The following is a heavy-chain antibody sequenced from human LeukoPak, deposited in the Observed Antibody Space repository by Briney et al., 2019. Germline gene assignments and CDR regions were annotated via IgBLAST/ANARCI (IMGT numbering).Heavy chain of an antibody. CDR2: INPNSGGT. J-gene: IGHJ4*02. CDR3: AKGGYSYGVTPGY. CDR1: GYTFTGYY. V-gene: IGHV1-2*02. D-gene: IGHD5-18*01. Sequence: ASVKVSCKASGYTFTGYYMHWVRQAPGQGLEWMGWINPNSGGTNYAQTFQGRVTMTRDTSISTAYMELSRLRSDDTAVYYCAKGGYSYGVTPGYWGQGTLVTVSS.